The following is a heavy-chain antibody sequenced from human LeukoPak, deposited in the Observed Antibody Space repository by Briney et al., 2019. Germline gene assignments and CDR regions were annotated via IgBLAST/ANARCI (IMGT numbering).Heavy chain of an antibody. V-gene: IGHV3-30*04. CDR3: ARASTDYGDYVYYFDY. Sequence: GGSLRLSCAASGFTFSSYAMHWVRQAPGKGLEWVAVISYDGSNKYYADSVKGRFTISRDNSKNTLYLQMNSLRAEDTALYHCARASTDYGDYVYYFDYWGQGTLVTVSS. D-gene: IGHD4-17*01. CDR2: ISYDGSNK. J-gene: IGHJ4*02. CDR1: GFTFSSYA.